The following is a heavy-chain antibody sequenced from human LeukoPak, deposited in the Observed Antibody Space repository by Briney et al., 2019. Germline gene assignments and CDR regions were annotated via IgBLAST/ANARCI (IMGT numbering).Heavy chain of an antibody. V-gene: IGHV4-59*01. CDR3: ARDKDYDSSGYYQLGGGAFDI. D-gene: IGHD3-22*01. CDR2: IYYSGST. J-gene: IGHJ3*02. Sequence: SETLSLTCTVSGGSISSYYWSWIRQPPGKGLEWIGYIYYSGSTNYNPSLKSRVTISVDTSKNQFSLKLSSVTAADTAVYYCARDKDYDSSGYYQLGGGAFDIWGQGTMVTVSS. CDR1: GGSISSYY.